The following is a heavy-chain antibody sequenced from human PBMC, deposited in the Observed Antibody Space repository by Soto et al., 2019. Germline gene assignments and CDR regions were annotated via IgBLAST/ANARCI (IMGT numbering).Heavy chain of an antibody. Sequence: GGSLRLSCAAFGFTFSSYAMHWVRQAPGKGLEWVAVISYDGSNKYYADSVKGRFTISRDNSKNTLYLQMNSLRAEDTAVYYCARRGSGRYWQLVYFDYWGQGTLVTVSS. V-gene: IGHV3-30-3*01. CDR2: ISYDGSNK. CDR3: ARRGSGRYWQLVYFDY. CDR1: GFTFSSYA. D-gene: IGHD6-6*01. J-gene: IGHJ4*02.